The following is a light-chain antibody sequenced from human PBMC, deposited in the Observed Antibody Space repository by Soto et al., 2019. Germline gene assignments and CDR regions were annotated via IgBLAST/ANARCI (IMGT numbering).Light chain of an antibody. CDR3: SSYTSSNTVV. V-gene: IGLV2-14*01. J-gene: IGLJ2*01. Sequence: QPVLTQPASLSGSPGQSITISCTGAISDVGGYNYVSWYQQFPGKAPKLMIYEVRNRPSGISNRFSGSKSGNTASLTISGLQAEDEADYYCSSYTSSNTVVFGGGTKLTVL. CDR1: ISDVGGYNY. CDR2: EVR.